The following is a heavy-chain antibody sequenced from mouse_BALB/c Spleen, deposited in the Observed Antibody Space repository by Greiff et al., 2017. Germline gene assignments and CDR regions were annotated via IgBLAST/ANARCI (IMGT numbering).Heavy chain of an antibody. V-gene: IGHV5-6-4*01. J-gene: IGHJ2*01. CDR2: ISSGGSYT. CDR3: TREGELIFDY. CDR1: GFTFSSYT. Sequence: EVKLVESGGGLVKPGGSLKLSCAASGFTFSSYTMSWVRQTPEKRLEWVATISSGGSYTYYPDSVKGRFTISRDNAKNTLYLQMSSLKSEDTAMYYCTREGELIFDYWGQGTTLTVSS.